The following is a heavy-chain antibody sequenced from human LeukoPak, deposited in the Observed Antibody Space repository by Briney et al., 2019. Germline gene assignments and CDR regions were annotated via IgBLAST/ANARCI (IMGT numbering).Heavy chain of an antibody. D-gene: IGHD2-15*01. CDR2: ISAYNGNT. J-gene: IGHJ4*02. Sequence: GASVTVSFKASGYTFTSYGISWVRQAPGQGLEWMGWISAYNGNTNYAQKLQGRVTMTTDTSTSTAYMELRSLRSDDTAVYYCARFTSGYCSGGSCYYLEYYFDYWGQGTLVTVSS. V-gene: IGHV1-18*01. CDR3: ARFTSGYCSGGSCYYLEYYFDY. CDR1: GYTFTSYG.